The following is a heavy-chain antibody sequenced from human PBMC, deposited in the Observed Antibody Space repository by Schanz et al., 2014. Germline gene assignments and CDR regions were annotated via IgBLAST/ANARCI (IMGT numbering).Heavy chain of an antibody. CDR1: GFTFNSYW. CDR3: TREEYIFGKIWFDP. D-gene: IGHD3-3*02. J-gene: IGHJ5*02. V-gene: IGHV3-74*01. CDR2: INSDGSST. Sequence: EVQLVESGGGFVQPGGSLRLSCAASGFTFNSYWMHWVRQAPGKGLVWVSRINSDGSSTNYADSVKGRFTISRDNAKNTLYLQMNSLRAEDTAVYYCTREEYIFGKIWFDPWGQGTLVTVSS.